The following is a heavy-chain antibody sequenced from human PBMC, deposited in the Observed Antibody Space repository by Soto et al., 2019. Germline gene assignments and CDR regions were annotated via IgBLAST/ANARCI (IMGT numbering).Heavy chain of an antibody. V-gene: IGHV1-2*04. CDR2: INPKSGGT. Sequence: SVKVSCKASVYSFTDYHIHWVRQAPGQGLEWLGRINPKSGGTSTAQKFQGWVTMTTDTSISTASMELTRLTSDDTAIYYCARGDSTDCSNGVCSFFYNHDMDVWGQGALVTVS. J-gene: IGHJ6*02. CDR1: VYSFTDYH. CDR3: ARGDSTDCSNGVCSFFYNHDMDV. D-gene: IGHD2-8*01.